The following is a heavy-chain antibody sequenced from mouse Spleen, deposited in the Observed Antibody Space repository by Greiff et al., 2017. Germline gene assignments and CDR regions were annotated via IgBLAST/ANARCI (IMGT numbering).Heavy chain of an antibody. CDR1: GYTFTSYW. D-gene: IGHD4-1*01. V-gene: IGHV1-52*01. Sequence: QVQLQQPGAELVRPGSSVKLSCKASGYTFTSYWMHWVKQRPIQGLEWIGNIDPSDSETHYNQKFKDKATLTVDKSSSTAYMQLSSLTSEDSAVYYCARGLGRDYYFDYWGQGTTLTVSS. CDR3: ARGLGRDYYFDY. CDR2: IDPSDSET. J-gene: IGHJ2*01.